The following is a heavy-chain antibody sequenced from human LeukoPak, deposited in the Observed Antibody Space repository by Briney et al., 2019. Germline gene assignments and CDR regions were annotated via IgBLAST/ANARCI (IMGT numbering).Heavy chain of an antibody. CDR3: AKDWGGVAWFGELRPLGY. V-gene: IGHV3-30*02. D-gene: IGHD3-10*01. Sequence: PGGSLRLSCAASGFTFSSYAMHWVRQAPGKGLEWVAFIRYDGSNKYYADSVKGRFTISRDNSKNTLYLQMNSLRAEDTAVYYCAKDWGGVAWFGELRPLGYWGQGTLVTVSS. CDR2: IRYDGSNK. CDR1: GFTFSSYA. J-gene: IGHJ4*02.